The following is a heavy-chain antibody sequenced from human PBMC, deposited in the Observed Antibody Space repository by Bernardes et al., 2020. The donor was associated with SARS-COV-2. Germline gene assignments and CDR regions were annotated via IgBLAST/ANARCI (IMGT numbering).Heavy chain of an antibody. V-gene: IGHV3-23*01. CDR2: ISGSGGST. D-gene: IGHD3-3*01. CDR1: GFTFSSYA. CDR3: AKNPLYDEHYYYYGMDV. J-gene: IGHJ6*02. Sequence: VGSLRLSCAASGFTFSSYAMSWVRQAPGKGLEWVSAISGSGGSTYYADSVKGRFTISRDNSKNTLYLQMNSLRAEDTAVYYCAKNPLYDEHYYYYGMDVWGQGTTVTVSS.